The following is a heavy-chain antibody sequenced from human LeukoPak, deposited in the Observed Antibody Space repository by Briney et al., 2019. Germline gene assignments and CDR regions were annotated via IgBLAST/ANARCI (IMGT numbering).Heavy chain of an antibody. Sequence: PGGSLRLSCAASGFTFSSYGMHWVRQAPGKGLEWVAVISYDGSNKYYADSVKGRFTISRDNSKNTLYLQMNSLRAEDTAVYYCAKNSDCCSTSCYSYYYGMDVWGQGTTVTVSS. CDR1: GFTFSSYG. D-gene: IGHD2-2*01. V-gene: IGHV3-30*18. CDR2: ISYDGSNK. J-gene: IGHJ6*02. CDR3: AKNSDCCSTSCYSYYYGMDV.